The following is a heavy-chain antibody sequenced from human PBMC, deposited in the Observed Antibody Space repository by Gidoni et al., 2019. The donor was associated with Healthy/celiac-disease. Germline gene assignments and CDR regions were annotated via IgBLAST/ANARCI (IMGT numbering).Heavy chain of an antibody. D-gene: IGHD3-22*01. CDR1: GFTFSRYA. J-gene: IGHJ4*02. Sequence: QVQLVESGGGVVQPGRSLRLSCAASGFTFSRYAMHWVRQAPGKGLEWVAVISYDGSNKYYADSVKGRFTISRDNSKNTLYLQMNSLRAEDTAVYYCARERDTMIVVDRTFDYWGQGTLVTVSS. CDR3: ARERDTMIVVDRTFDY. V-gene: IGHV3-30-3*01. CDR2: ISYDGSNK.